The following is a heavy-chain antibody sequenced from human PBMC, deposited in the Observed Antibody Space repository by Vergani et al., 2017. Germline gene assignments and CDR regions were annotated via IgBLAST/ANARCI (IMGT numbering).Heavy chain of an antibody. Sequence: HMQLVQSGPEVKKPGTSVKVSCKASGFTFTSSAVQWVRPARGQRLEWIGWIVVGRGNTNYAQKFQERVTITRDMSTSTAYMELSSLRSDDTAVYYCAAGGGSSGWYRIEAGNDYWGQGTLVTVSS. J-gene: IGHJ4*02. CDR3: AAGGGSSGWYRIEAGNDY. CDR1: GFTFTSSA. D-gene: IGHD6-19*01. V-gene: IGHV1-58*01. CDR2: IVVGRGNT.